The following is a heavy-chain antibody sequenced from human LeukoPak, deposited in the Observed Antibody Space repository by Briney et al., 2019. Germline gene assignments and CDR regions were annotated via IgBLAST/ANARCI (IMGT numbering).Heavy chain of an antibody. CDR2: VDPEDGEK. Sequence: ASVKVSCKVSGYTLTKLSMHWVRQAPGKGLEWMGGVDPEDGEKIYAQKFQGRVTMTEDTSTDTAYMELSSLRSEDTAVYYCATDLHQYQLLYVLGAVWGKGTTVTVSS. V-gene: IGHV1-24*01. J-gene: IGHJ6*04. CDR1: GYTLTKLS. D-gene: IGHD2-2*02. CDR3: ATDLHQYQLLYVLGAV.